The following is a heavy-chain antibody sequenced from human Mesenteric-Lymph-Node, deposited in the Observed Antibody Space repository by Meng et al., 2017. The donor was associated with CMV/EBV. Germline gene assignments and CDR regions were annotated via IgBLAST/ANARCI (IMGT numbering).Heavy chain of an antibody. CDR1: GYSFPRDW. Sequence: KGSGYSFPRDWIGWVRQMPGKGLEWMGIIYPGDSDTRYSPSFQGQVTISADKSINTAYLQWSSLKASDTAMYYCAREGSRAASFFDYWGQGTLVTVSS. CDR3: AREGSRAASFFDY. D-gene: IGHD6-13*01. V-gene: IGHV5-51*01. J-gene: IGHJ4*02. CDR2: IYPGDSDT.